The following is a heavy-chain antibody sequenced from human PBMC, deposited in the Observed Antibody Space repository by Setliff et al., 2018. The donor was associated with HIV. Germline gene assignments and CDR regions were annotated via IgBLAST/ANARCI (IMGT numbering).Heavy chain of an antibody. V-gene: IGHV3-23*01. J-gene: IGHJ4*02. CDR2: ISGPGSSS. CDR1: GFTFSTSA. Sequence: GGSLRLSCAASGFTFSTSAMTWVRRTPGKGLEWVSSISGPGSSSYYADSVKGRFTISRDNSKDTLFLQMNVLSAGDTAIYYCAKWHSTAWYSGYYIDNWGQGTQVTVSS. D-gene: IGHD6-19*01. CDR3: AKWHSTAWYSGYYIDN.